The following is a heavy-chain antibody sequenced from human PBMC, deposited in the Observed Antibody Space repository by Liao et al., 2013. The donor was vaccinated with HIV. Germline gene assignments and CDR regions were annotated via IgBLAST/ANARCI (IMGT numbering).Heavy chain of an antibody. CDR3: ARDWGASDYGSPDAFDI. J-gene: IGHJ3*02. CDR2: IYTSGST. Sequence: QVELQESGPGLVKPSQTLSLSCTVSGASIRSGSYYWSWIRQPAGKGLEWIGRIYTSGSTNYNPSLKSRGTMAFDTPKNQFSLRLSSVTAADTALYYCARDWGASDYGSPDAFDIWGQGTMVTVSS. V-gene: IGHV4-61*02. D-gene: IGHD4-17*01. CDR1: GASIRSGSYY.